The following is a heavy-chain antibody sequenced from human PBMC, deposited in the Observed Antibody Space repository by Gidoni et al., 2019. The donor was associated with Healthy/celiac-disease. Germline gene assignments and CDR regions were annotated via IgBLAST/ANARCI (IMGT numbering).Heavy chain of an antibody. CDR2: INHSGST. Sequence: QVQLQQWGAGLLKPSETLSLTCAVYGGSFSGYYWSWIRQPPGKGLEWIGEINHSGSTNYNPSLKSRVTISVDTSKNQFSLKLSSVTASDTAVYYCARGGNGRYCSGGSCYGGYYYYMDVWGKGTTVTVSS. CDR1: GGSFSGYY. J-gene: IGHJ6*03. CDR3: ARGGNGRYCSGGSCYGGYYYYMDV. D-gene: IGHD2-15*01. V-gene: IGHV4-34*01.